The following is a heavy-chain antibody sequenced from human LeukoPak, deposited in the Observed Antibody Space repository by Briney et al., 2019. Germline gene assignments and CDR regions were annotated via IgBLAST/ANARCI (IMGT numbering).Heavy chain of an antibody. D-gene: IGHD2-21*01. CDR2: IIPIFGTA. CDR3: ARVLWGHWFDP. V-gene: IGHV1-69*05. CDR1: GGAFSSYA. J-gene: IGHJ5*02. Sequence: SVKVSCKASGGAFSSYAISWGRQGPGPGLELMGGIIPIFGTANYAQKFQGRVTITTDESTSTTYMELSSLRSEDTAVYSCARVLWGHWFDPWGQGTLVTVSS.